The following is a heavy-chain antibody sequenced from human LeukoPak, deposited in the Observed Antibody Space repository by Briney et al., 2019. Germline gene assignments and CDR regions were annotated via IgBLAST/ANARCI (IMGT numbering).Heavy chain of an antibody. CDR2: IYSDNT. Sequence: GGSLRLSCTVSGFTVSTNSMSWVRQAPGKGLEWVSFIYSDNTHYSDSVKGRFTISRDNSKNTLYLHMNSLRAEDTAVYYCARRAGAYSHPYDYWGQGTLVTVSS. J-gene: IGHJ4*02. CDR3: ARRAGAYSHPYDY. V-gene: IGHV3-53*01. D-gene: IGHD4/OR15-4a*01. CDR1: GFTVSTNS.